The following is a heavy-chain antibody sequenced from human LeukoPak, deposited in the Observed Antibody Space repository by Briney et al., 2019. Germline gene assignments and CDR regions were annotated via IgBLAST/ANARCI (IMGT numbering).Heavy chain of an antibody. J-gene: IGHJ6*03. D-gene: IGHD2-2*01. Sequence: GGSLRLSCAASGFTFSSHAMHWVRQAPGKGLEWVAVISYDGSNKYYADSVKGRFTISRDNSKNTLYLQMNSLRAEDTAVYYCARERVVPAAHPQGYYMDVWGKGTTVTVSS. CDR3: ARERVVPAAHPQGYYMDV. CDR2: ISYDGSNK. V-gene: IGHV3-30-3*01. CDR1: GFTFSSHA.